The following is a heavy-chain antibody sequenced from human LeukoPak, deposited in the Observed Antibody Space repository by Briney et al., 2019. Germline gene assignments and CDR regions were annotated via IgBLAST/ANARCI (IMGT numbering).Heavy chain of an antibody. V-gene: IGHV3-74*01. Sequence: GGSLRLSCAASGFTFDDYAMHWVRHTPGKGLVWVSRIKGDGSSTSYADSVKGRFTISRDNAKNTLYLQMNSLRAEDTAVYYCARDGYSFGHDFDYWGQGTLVTVSS. CDR1: GFTFDDYA. D-gene: IGHD5-18*01. CDR3: ARDGYSFGHDFDY. CDR2: IKGDGSST. J-gene: IGHJ4*02.